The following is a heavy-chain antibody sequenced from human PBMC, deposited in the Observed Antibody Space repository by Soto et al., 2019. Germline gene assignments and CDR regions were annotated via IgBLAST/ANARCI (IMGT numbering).Heavy chain of an antibody. Sequence: GGSLRLSCAASGFTFSSYWMHWVRQAPGKGLVWVSRINSDGSTTRYADSVKGRFTISRDNAKNSLYLLMNSLRAEDTAVYYCAREGSGWLNYYGMDVWGQGTTVTVSS. V-gene: IGHV3-74*01. J-gene: IGHJ6*02. CDR2: INSDGSTT. D-gene: IGHD6-19*01. CDR1: GFTFSSYW. CDR3: AREGSGWLNYYGMDV.